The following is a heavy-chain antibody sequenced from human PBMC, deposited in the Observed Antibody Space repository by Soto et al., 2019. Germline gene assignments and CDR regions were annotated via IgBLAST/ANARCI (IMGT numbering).Heavy chain of an antibody. CDR3: AKGSVYSSSTWVWGSLSGMDV. CDR1: GFTFSSYA. Sequence: GGSLRLSCAASGFTFSSYAMSWVRQAPGKGLEWVSAISGSGGSTYYADSVKGRFTISRDNSKNTLYLQMNSLRAEDTAVYYCAKGSVYSSSTWVWGSLSGMDVWGQGTTVTASS. CDR2: ISGSGGST. J-gene: IGHJ6*02. D-gene: IGHD6-6*01. V-gene: IGHV3-23*01.